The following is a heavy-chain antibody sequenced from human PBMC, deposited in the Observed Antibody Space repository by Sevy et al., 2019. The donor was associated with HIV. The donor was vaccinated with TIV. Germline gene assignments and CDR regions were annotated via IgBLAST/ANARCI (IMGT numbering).Heavy chain of an antibody. CDR2: INHSGST. Sequence: SETLSLTCAVYGGSLSGYCWSWIRQPPGKGLEWIGEINHSGSTNYNPSLKSRVTISVDTSKNQFSLKLSSVTAADTAVYYCARSLARAVTTSDYWGQVTLVTVSS. V-gene: IGHV4-34*01. CDR3: ARSLARAVTTSDY. D-gene: IGHD4-17*01. J-gene: IGHJ4*02. CDR1: GGSLSGYC.